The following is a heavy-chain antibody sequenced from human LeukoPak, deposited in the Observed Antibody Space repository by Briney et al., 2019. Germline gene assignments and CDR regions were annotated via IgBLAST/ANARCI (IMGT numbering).Heavy chain of an antibody. D-gene: IGHD3-22*01. V-gene: IGHV7-4-1*02. CDR2: INTNTGNP. CDR1: GYTFTGYY. J-gene: IGHJ4*02. Sequence: GASVKVSCKASGYTFTGYYMHWVRQAPGQGLEWMGWINTNTGNPTYAQGFTGRFVFSLDTSVSTAYLQISSLKAEDTAVYYCASFYYDSSGYVFDYWGQGTLVTVSS. CDR3: ASFYYDSSGYVFDY.